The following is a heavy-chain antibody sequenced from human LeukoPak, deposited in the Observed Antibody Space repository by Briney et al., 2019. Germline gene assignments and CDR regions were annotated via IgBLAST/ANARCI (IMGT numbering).Heavy chain of an antibody. CDR1: GGSISSGGYC. J-gene: IGHJ4*02. V-gene: IGHV4-30-2*01. CDR3: ARDRTGYCSSTSCYPVFDY. D-gene: IGHD2-2*01. Sequence: KPSQTLSLTCTVPGGSISSGGYCWSWIRQPPGKGLEWIGYIYGSGSTYYNPSLTSRVTISVDRSKHQFSLKLSSVTAAATAVYYCARDRTGYCSSTSCYPVFDYWGQGTPVTVSS. CDR2: IYGSGST.